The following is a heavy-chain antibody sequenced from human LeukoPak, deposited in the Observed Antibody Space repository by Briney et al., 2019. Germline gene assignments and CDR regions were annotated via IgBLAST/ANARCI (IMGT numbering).Heavy chain of an antibody. Sequence: ASVKVSCKASGYTFTSYAISWVRQAPGQGLEWMGWISADNGNTDYAQRFQGRVTMTTDTSTSTAYMELRSLRSDDTAVYYCARDKQLDWAHYYYYYMDVWGKGTTVTVSS. V-gene: IGHV1-18*01. CDR2: ISADNGNT. CDR3: ARDKQLDWAHYYYYYMDV. D-gene: IGHD3-3*01. CDR1: GYTFTSYA. J-gene: IGHJ6*03.